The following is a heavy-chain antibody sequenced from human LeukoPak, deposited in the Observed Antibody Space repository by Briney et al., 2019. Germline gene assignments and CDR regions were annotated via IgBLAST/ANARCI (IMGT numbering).Heavy chain of an antibody. Sequence: GGSLRLSCAASGFTFSSYAMSGVRQAPGKGLEWVSAISGSGGSTYYADSVKGRFTISRDNSKNTLYLQMNSLRAEDTAVYYCAKSLPRYYYYGMDVWGQGTTVTVSS. CDR3: AKSLPRYYYYGMDV. CDR1: GFTFSSYA. J-gene: IGHJ6*02. CDR2: ISGSGGST. V-gene: IGHV3-23*01.